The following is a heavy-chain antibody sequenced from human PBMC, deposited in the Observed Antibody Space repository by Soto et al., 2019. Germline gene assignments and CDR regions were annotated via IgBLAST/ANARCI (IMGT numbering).Heavy chain of an antibody. CDR2: IKAYSGNT. J-gene: IGHJ4*02. D-gene: IGHD4-17*01. Sequence: GPEAKKPGASVKVSCKASGYTFSTSTISWLRQAPGQGPEWMGWIKAYSGNTNYAQKLQGRLTMTTDTSTSTAYMELRSLTTDDTAIYYCAIADYGDDDYWGQGTLVTVSS. CDR3: AIADYGDDDY. CDR1: GYTFSTST. V-gene: IGHV1-18*01.